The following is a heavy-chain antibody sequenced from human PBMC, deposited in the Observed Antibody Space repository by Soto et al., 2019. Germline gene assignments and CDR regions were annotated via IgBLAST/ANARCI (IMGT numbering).Heavy chain of an antibody. CDR1: GGTFSSYA. Sequence: ASVKVSCKASGGTFSSYAISWVRQAPGQGLEWMGGIIPIFGTANYAQKFQGRVTITADESTSTAYMELSSLRSEDTAVYYCARGPPRRYYDSSGEWFDPWGQGTLVTVSS. D-gene: IGHD3-22*01. J-gene: IGHJ5*02. CDR2: IIPIFGTA. V-gene: IGHV1-69*13. CDR3: ARGPPRRYYDSSGEWFDP.